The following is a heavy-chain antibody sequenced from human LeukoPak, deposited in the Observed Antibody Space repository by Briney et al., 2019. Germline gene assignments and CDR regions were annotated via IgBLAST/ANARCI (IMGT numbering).Heavy chain of an antibody. Sequence: SETLSLTCTVSGGSFVRSSYYWVWIRQPPGKGLEWIGSIHYSGSTYYNPSLESRVTISVDTSRNQFSLKLTSVTAADTAVYYCASRVVPAAFGYWGQGTLVTASS. V-gene: IGHV4-39*01. J-gene: IGHJ4*02. CDR3: ASRVVPAAFGY. D-gene: IGHD2-2*01. CDR1: GGSFVRSSYY. CDR2: IHYSGST.